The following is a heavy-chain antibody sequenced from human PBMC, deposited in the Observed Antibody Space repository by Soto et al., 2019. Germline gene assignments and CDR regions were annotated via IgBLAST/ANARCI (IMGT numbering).Heavy chain of an antibody. CDR2: IYYSGST. CDR3: ARHMGPLRYIVGVVAELWDNCSDP. CDR1: GGSISSSSYY. V-gene: IGHV4-39*01. Sequence: SETLSLTCTVSGGSISSSSYYWGWIRQPPGKGLEWIGSIYYSGSTYYNPSLKSRVTISVDTSKNQFSLKLSSVTAADTAVYYCARHMGPLRYIVGVVAELWDNCSDPWGQGTLVTSP. D-gene: IGHD2-15*01. J-gene: IGHJ5*02.